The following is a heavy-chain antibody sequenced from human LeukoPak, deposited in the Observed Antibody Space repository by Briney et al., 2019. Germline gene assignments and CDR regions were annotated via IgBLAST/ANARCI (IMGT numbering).Heavy chain of an antibody. V-gene: IGHV3-30*04. CDR1: GFTFSSYA. J-gene: IGHJ4*02. CDR3: ARGTVTEQYYFDY. Sequence: GGSLRLSCAASGFTFSSYAMHWVRQAPGKGLEWVAVISYDGSNKYYADSVKGRFTISRDNSKNTLYLQMNSLRAEDTAVYYCARGTVTEQYYFDYWGQGTLVTVSS. CDR2: ISYDGSNK. D-gene: IGHD4-17*01.